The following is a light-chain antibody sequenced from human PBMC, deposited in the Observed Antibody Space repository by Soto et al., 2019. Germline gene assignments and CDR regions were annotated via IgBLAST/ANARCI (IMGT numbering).Light chain of an antibody. Sequence: DIVMTQSPDSLAVSLGERATINCKSSQSVLYSSNNKNYLAWYQQKPGQPPKLLIYWASTRESGVPDRFSGSGSGTDFTLTISSLQAEDVAVYYCQQYNTWPLITFGPGTRLDIK. CDR3: QQYNTWPLIT. J-gene: IGKJ5*01. CDR2: WAS. CDR1: QSVLYSSNNKNY. V-gene: IGKV4-1*01.